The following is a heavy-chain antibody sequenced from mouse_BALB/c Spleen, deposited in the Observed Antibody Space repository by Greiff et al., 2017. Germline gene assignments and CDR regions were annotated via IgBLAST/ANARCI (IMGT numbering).Heavy chain of an antibody. D-gene: IGHD4-1*01. CDR2: IWSGGST. CDR3: ARTGRDYYAMDY. J-gene: IGHJ4*01. V-gene: IGHV2-2*02. Sequence: VQGVESGPGLVQPSQSLSITCTVSGFSLTSYGVHWVRQSPGKGLEWLGVIWSGGSTDYNAAFISRLSISKDNSKSQVFFKMNSLQANDTAIYYCARTGRDYYAMDYWGQGTSVTVSS. CDR1: GFSLTSYG.